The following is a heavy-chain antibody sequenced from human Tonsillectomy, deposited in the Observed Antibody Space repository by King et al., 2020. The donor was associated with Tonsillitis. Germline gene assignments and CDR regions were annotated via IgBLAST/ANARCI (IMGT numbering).Heavy chain of an antibody. J-gene: IGHJ6*02. CDR3: ARPDGAVDYYYYGLDV. D-gene: IGHD4-17*01. Sequence: QLVQSGGGVVQPGRSLRLSCAASGFTFSTYAMHWVRQAPGKGLEWVADISYDGSNKYYADSVKGRFTLPRENSKNTLYLQMNSLRREDTAVYYSARPDGAVDYYYYGLDVWGQGTTVIGS. V-gene: IGHV3-30-3*01. CDR1: GFTFSTYA. CDR2: ISYDGSNK.